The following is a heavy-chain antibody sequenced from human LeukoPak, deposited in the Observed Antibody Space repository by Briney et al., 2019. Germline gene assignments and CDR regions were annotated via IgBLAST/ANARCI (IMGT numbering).Heavy chain of an antibody. J-gene: IGHJ4*02. CDR1: GGSRSSYY. CDR3: ARDRSRGWQGLYDS. V-gene: IGHV4-59*01. Sequence: SETLSLTCTVSGGSRSSYYWGWIRQPPGKELEWIGYIYYSGGTNYNPSLKSRTTISVDTSRNQFSLQLSSVTAADTAVYYCARDRSRGWQGLYDSWGQGTLVTVSS. CDR2: IYYSGGT. D-gene: IGHD6-19*01.